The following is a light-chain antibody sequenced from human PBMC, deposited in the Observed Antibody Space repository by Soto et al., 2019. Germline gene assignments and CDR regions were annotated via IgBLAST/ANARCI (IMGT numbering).Light chain of an antibody. CDR3: QQYGSSPFT. J-gene: IGKJ3*01. CDR1: ESVSSSY. V-gene: IGKV3-20*01. CDR2: GAT. Sequence: EIVLTQSPGTLSLSPGESATLSCGASESVSSSYLAWYQQKPGQAPRLLIYGATTKLRGVPDRFSGSGSGTDFTLTISRLEPEEFAVYYCQQYGSSPFTFGPGTKVDI.